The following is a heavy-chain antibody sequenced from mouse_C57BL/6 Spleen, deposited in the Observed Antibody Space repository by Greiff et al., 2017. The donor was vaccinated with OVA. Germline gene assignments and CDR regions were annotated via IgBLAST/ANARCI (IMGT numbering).Heavy chain of an antibody. Sequence: QVHVKQSGAELVKPGASVKISCKASGYAFSSYWMNWVKQRPGKGLEWIGQIYPGDGDTNYNGKFKGKATLTADKSSSTAYMQLSSLTSEDSAVYFCAREEDGNYRYWGQGTTLTVSS. CDR1: GYAFSSYW. V-gene: IGHV1-80*01. CDR2: IYPGDGDT. D-gene: IGHD2-1*01. CDR3: AREEDGNYRY. J-gene: IGHJ2*01.